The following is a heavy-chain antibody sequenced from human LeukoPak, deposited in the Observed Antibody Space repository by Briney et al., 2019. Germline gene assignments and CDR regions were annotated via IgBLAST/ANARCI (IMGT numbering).Heavy chain of an antibody. V-gene: IGHV3-66*01. CDR1: GFTVSSNY. Sequence: GGSLRLSCAASGFTVSSNYMSWVRQAPGKGLEWVSVIYSGGSTYYADSVKGRFTISRDNSKNTLYLQMNSLRAEDTAVYYCARDRKNGYNHFDYWGQGTLVTVSS. D-gene: IGHD5-24*01. CDR2: IYSGGST. J-gene: IGHJ4*02. CDR3: ARDRKNGYNHFDY.